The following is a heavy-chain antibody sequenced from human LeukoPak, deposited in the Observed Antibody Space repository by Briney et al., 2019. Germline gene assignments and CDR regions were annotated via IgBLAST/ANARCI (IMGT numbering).Heavy chain of an antibody. J-gene: IGHJ4*02. CDR2: ISYDGSNK. V-gene: IGHV3-30-3*01. CDR1: GFTFSSYA. Sequence: GGSLRLSCAASGFTFSSYAMHWVRQAPGKGLEWVAVISYDGSNKYYADSVKGRFTISRDNSKNTLYLQMNSLRAEDTAVCYCAKDASSSWTYDYWGQGTLVTVSS. CDR3: AKDASSSWTYDY. D-gene: IGHD6-13*01.